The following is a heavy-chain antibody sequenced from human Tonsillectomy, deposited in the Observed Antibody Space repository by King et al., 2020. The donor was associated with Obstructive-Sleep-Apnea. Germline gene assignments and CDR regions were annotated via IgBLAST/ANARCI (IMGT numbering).Heavy chain of an antibody. Sequence: VQLVESGGGLDKPGGSLRLSCAASGFTFSDYYMIWIRQAPGKGLVWVSQIRSSGSTINYADAVKRRFTISRDNAKNSLYLQMNSLSAGDRAVNYCARQVGATIFDYWGQGTLVTVSS. J-gene: IGHJ4*02. CDR1: GFTFSDYY. V-gene: IGHV3-11*01. CDR3: ARQVGATIFDY. CDR2: IRSSGSTI. D-gene: IGHD1-26*01.